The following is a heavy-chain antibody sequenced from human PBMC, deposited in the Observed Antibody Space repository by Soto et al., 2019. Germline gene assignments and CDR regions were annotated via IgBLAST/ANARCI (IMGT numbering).Heavy chain of an antibody. Sequence: SVKVSCKASGGTFSNYAISWVRQAPGQGLEWVGGIIPMFGTSNYAQNFQGRVSITADESTSTAYMELSSLRSEDTAVYYCARGVRTGFYGMDVWGQGTTVTSP. D-gene: IGHD3-10*01. CDR2: IIPMFGTS. V-gene: IGHV1-69*13. CDR1: GGTFSNYA. J-gene: IGHJ6*02. CDR3: ARGVRTGFYGMDV.